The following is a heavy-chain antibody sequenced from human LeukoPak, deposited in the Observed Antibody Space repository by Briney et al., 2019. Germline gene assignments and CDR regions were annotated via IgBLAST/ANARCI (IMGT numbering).Heavy chain of an antibody. J-gene: IGHJ4*02. CDR3: ARDPGYSSGWCDY. D-gene: IGHD6-19*01. CDR2: INPNSGGT. CDR1: GYTFTGYY. Sequence: GASVKVSCKASGYTFTGYYMHWVRQAPGQGLEWMGWINPNSGGTNYAQKFQGRVTMTRDTSISTAYMELSRLRSDDTVVYYCARDPGYSSGWCDYWGQGTLVTVSS. V-gene: IGHV1-2*02.